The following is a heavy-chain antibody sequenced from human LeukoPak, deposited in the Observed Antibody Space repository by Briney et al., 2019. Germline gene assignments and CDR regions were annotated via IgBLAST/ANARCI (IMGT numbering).Heavy chain of an antibody. D-gene: IGHD3-3*01. V-gene: IGHV4-34*01. CDR2: INHSGST. CDR1: GGSFSGYY. Sequence: PSETLSLTCAVYGGSFSGYYWSWIRQPPGKGLEWIGEINHSGSTNYNPSLKSRVTISVDTSKNQFSLKLSSVTAADTAVYYCARYWTRYDFWSGYYGDYFDYWGQGTLVTVSS. J-gene: IGHJ4*02. CDR3: ARYWTRYDFWSGYYGDYFDY.